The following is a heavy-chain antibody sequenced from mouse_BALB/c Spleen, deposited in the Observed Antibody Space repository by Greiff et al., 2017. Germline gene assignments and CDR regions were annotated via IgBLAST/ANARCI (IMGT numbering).Heavy chain of an antibody. Sequence: QVHVKQSGAELARPGASVKLSCKASGYTFTSYWMQWVKQRPGQGLEWIGAIYPGDGDTRYTQKFKGKATLTADKSSSTAYMQLSSLASEDSAVYYCARGGIYYDYDGDYWGQGTTLTVSS. D-gene: IGHD2-4*01. CDR3: ARGGIYYDYDGDY. V-gene: IGHV1-87*01. J-gene: IGHJ2*01. CDR2: IYPGDGDT. CDR1: GYTFTSYW.